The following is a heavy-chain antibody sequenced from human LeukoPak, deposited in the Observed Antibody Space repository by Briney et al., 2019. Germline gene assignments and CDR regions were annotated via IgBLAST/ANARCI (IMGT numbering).Heavy chain of an antibody. Sequence: ASVKVSCKASGYTFTSYGISWVRQARGQGLEWMGWISAYNGNTNYAQKLQGRVTMTTDTSTSTAYMELRSLRSDDTAVYYCARGYYDILTGYSPFDYWGQGTLVTVSS. CDR1: GYTFTSYG. D-gene: IGHD3-9*01. J-gene: IGHJ4*02. V-gene: IGHV1-18*01. CDR2: ISAYNGNT. CDR3: ARGYYDILTGYSPFDY.